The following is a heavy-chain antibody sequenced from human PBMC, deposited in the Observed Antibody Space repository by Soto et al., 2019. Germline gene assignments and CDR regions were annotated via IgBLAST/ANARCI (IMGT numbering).Heavy chain of an antibody. J-gene: IGHJ6*02. D-gene: IGHD2-8*01. Sequence: GPTLENPTKTLTLTCTLSGFSLSTNGVGVGWIRQPPGKALEWLALIYWDDDKHYSPSLKSRLTITKDTSKNQVVLTMTNMDPVDTATYYCAHSRAPRVLDVWGQGTTVTVSS. CDR3: AHSRAPRVLDV. CDR2: IYWDDDK. V-gene: IGHV2-5*02. CDR1: GFSLSTNGVG.